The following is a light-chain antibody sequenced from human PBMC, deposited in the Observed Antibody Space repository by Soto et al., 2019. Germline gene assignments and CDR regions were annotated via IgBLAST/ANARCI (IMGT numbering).Light chain of an antibody. CDR1: QSVSSSY. V-gene: IGKV3-20*01. J-gene: IGKJ3*01. Sequence: EIVLTQSPGTLSLSPGEIATLSCRASQSVSSSYLAWYQQKPGQAPRLLIYGASSRATGIPDRCSGGESGTDLTSTISRLEAEDVALYYCKQYGSSLITFGYRTKVASK. CDR2: GAS. CDR3: KQYGSSLIT.